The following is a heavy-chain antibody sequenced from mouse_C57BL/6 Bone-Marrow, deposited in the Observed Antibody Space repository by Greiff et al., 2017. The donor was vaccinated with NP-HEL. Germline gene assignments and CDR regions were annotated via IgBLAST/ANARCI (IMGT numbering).Heavy chain of an antibody. Sequence: VKLQQPGAELVMPGASVKLSCKASGYTFTSYWMHWVKQRPAQGLEWIGEIDPSDSYTNYNQKFKGKSTLTVDKSSSTADMQLSSLTSEDSAVYYCAMTTVVATDWYFDVWGTGTTVTVSS. CDR1: GYTFTSYW. V-gene: IGHV1-69*01. CDR2: IDPSDSYT. D-gene: IGHD1-1*01. J-gene: IGHJ1*03. CDR3: AMTTVVATDWYFDV.